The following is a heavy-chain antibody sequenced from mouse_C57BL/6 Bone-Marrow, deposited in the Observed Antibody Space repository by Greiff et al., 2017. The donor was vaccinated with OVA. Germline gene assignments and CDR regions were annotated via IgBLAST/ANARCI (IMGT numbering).Heavy chain of an antibody. CDR1: GFTFSSYA. Sequence: EVKVVESGGGLVKPGGSLKLSCAASGFTFSSYAMSWVRQTPEQRLEWVATISDGGSYTYYPDNVKGRFTISRDNSKNTLYLQMSHMKSEDTAMYYCAGDRYGNYDYGMDYWGRGTAVTVTA. V-gene: IGHV5-4*01. CDR3: AGDRYGNYDYGMDY. CDR2: ISDGGSYT. D-gene: IGHD2-10*02. J-gene: IGHJ4*01.